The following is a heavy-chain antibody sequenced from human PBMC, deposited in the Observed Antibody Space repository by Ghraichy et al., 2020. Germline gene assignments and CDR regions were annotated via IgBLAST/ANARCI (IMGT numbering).Heavy chain of an antibody. CDR1: GFTFSNAW. Sequence: GESLNISCTASGFTFSNAWMSWVRQAPGKGLEWVGRIRSKTDGGTTDYAAPVKGRFFFSRDDSKSTLYLQMNSLKTEDTAVYYCTTLGLSYSWGQGTLVTVSS. J-gene: IGHJ4*02. D-gene: IGHD2/OR15-2a*01. CDR2: IRSKTDGGTT. V-gene: IGHV3-15*01. CDR3: TTLGLSYS.